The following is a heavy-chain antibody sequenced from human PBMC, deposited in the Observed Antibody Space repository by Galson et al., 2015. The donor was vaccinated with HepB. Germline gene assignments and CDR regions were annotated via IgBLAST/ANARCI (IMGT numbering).Heavy chain of an antibody. J-gene: IGHJ4*02. D-gene: IGHD2-15*01. CDR2: VSGSGSST. V-gene: IGHV3-23*01. CDR3: AKDGCSGGSCYFGGG. Sequence: SLRLSCAASGFTFSSYAMSWVRQAPGKGLEWVSSVSGSGSSTYYADSVKGRFTISRDNSKNTLYLQMNSLRAEDTAVYYCAKDGCSGGSCYFGGGWGQGTLVTVSS. CDR1: GFTFSSYA.